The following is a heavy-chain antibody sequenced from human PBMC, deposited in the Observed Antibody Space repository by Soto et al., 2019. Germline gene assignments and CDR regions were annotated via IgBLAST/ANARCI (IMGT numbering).Heavy chain of an antibody. J-gene: IGHJ6*02. CDR1: GFTFSSYW. D-gene: IGHD2-2*01. CDR3: ARVPDPYCSSTSCSYYYYCMDV. Sequence: GGSLRLSCAASGFTFSSYWMSWVRQAPGKGLEWVANIKQDGSEKYYVDSVKGRFTISRDNAKNSLYLQMNSLRAEDTAVYYCARVPDPYCSSTSCSYYYYCMDVWGQGTPVTVTS. V-gene: IGHV3-7*03. CDR2: IKQDGSEK.